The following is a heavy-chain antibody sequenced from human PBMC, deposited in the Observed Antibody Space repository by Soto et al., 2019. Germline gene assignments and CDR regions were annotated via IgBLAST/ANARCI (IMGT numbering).Heavy chain of an antibody. CDR1: GGSISSYY. J-gene: IGHJ5*02. V-gene: IGHV4-4*07. D-gene: IGHD2-2*02. Sequence: SETLALTCTVSGGSISSYYWSWIRQPAGKGLEWVGRIYTSGSTNYNPSLKSRVTMSVDTSKNQFSLKLSSVTAADTAVYYCARESGYCSSPSCYRFYWFDPWGQGTLVPVSS. CDR2: IYTSGST. CDR3: ARESGYCSSPSCYRFYWFDP.